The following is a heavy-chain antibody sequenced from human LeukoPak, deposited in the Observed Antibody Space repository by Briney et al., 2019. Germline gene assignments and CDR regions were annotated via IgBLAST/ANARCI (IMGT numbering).Heavy chain of an antibody. CDR3: ARDLDY. V-gene: IGHV3-7*01. CDR1: GFTFTNYW. CDR2: VNQDGSGK. Sequence: GGSLRLSCAASGFTFTNYWMDWVRQAPGKGLEWVANVNQDGSGKYYVDSVKDRFTISRDNAKNSLSLQMDSLRAEDTALYYCARDLDYWGQGTLVTVSS. J-gene: IGHJ4*02.